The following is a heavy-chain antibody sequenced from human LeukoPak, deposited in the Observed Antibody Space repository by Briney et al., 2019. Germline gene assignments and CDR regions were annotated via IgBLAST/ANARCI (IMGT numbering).Heavy chain of an antibody. CDR3: ARDDYVHYYMDV. J-gene: IGHJ6*03. D-gene: IGHD4-17*01. Sequence: SETLSLTCTVSGGSISSSSYYWGWIRQPPGKGVEWIGSIYYSGSTYYNPSLKSRVTISVDTSKNQFSLKLSSVTAADTAVYYCARDDYVHYYMDVWGKGTTVTVSS. CDR1: GGSISSSSYY. CDR2: IYYSGST. V-gene: IGHV4-39*07.